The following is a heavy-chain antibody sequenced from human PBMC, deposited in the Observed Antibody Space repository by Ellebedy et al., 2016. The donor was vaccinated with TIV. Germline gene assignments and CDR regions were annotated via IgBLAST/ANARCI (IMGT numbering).Heavy chain of an antibody. V-gene: IGHV1-18*04. D-gene: IGHD6-19*01. J-gene: IGHJ4*02. CDR2: INTFNGNA. CDR3: ARAHEYPSGCIAYDS. Sequence: ASVKVSCKASGYNFSSHGISWVRQAPGQGLEWVGWINTFNGNAHYVQSLQGRVAVTTDTSTSTANMELRGLRSDDTAVYYCARAHEYPSGCIAYDSWGQGTLVTVSS. CDR1: GYNFSSHG.